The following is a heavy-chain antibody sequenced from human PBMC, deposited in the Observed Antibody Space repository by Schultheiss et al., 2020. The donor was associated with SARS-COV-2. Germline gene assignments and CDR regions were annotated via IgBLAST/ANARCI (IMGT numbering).Heavy chain of an antibody. Sequence: SVKVSCKASGYTFTSYGISWVRQAPGQGLEWMGGIIPIFGTANYAQKFQGRVTITADESTSTAYMELSSLRSEDTAVYYCAHSSGYLYYFDYWGQGTLVTVSS. J-gene: IGHJ4*02. CDR2: IIPIFGTA. D-gene: IGHD3-22*01. CDR3: AHSSGYLYYFDY. V-gene: IGHV1-69*13. CDR1: GYTFTSYG.